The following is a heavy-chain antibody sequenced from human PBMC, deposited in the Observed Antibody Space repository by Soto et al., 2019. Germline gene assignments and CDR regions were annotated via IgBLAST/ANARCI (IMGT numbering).Heavy chain of an antibody. J-gene: IGHJ4*02. CDR3: ARISRSPYAY. V-gene: IGHV1-8*01. Sequence: QVQLVQSGTEVKRPGASVKVSCKASGYTFTGYDINWLRQAAGQGLEWMGWMNPKSGNTGYAQNFQGRVTMTTNTSISTDYMELSSLRSEDTAVYYCARISRSPYAYWGQGTLVSVSS. CDR1: GYTFTGYD. D-gene: IGHD6-6*01. CDR2: MNPKSGNT.